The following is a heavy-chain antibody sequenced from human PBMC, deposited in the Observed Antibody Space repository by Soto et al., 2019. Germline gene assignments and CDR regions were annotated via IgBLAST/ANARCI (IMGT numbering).Heavy chain of an antibody. D-gene: IGHD3-22*01. Sequence: KPSETLSLTCSVSGGSIRNYYWSWIRQPAGKGLEWIGRIYSSGSTNYNPSLKSRVTLSVDVSKNQFSLKLSSVTAADTAVYYCTRDKYYDSNNWFDSWGQGTQVTVSS. CDR2: IYSSGST. V-gene: IGHV4-4*07. J-gene: IGHJ5*01. CDR3: TRDKYYDSNNWFDS. CDR1: GGSIRNYY.